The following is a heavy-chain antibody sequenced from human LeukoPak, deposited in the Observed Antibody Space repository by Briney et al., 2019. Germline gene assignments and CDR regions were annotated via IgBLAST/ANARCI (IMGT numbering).Heavy chain of an antibody. D-gene: IGHD3-3*01. CDR3: ARSNMVFWTPKHFDY. Sequence: SSETLSLTCAVYGGSFSGYYWSWIRQPPGKGLEWIGEINHSGSTNYNPSLKSRVTISVDTSKNQFSLKLSSVTAADTAVYYCARSNMVFWTPKHFDYWGPGTLVTVSS. CDR2: INHSGST. V-gene: IGHV4-34*01. CDR1: GGSFSGYY. J-gene: IGHJ4*02.